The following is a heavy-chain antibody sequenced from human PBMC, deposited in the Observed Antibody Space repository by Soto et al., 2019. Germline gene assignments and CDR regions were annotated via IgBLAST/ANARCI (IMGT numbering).Heavy chain of an antibody. Sequence: QLQLQESGSGLVKPSQTLSLTCAVSGGSISSGGYSWSWIRQPPGKGLEWIGYIYHSGSTYYNPSLKSRGTISVDKSKNQFSLKLSSVTAADTAVYYSARAAAASDGWGGERYNWFDPWGQGTMVTVSS. J-gene: IGHJ5*02. D-gene: IGHD6-13*01. CDR3: ARAAAASDGWGGERYNWFDP. CDR1: GGSISSGGYS. CDR2: IYHSGST. V-gene: IGHV4-30-2*01.